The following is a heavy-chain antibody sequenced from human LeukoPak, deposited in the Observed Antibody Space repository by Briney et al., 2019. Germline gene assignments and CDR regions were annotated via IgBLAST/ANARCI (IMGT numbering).Heavy chain of an antibody. CDR2: IRSKANSYAT. CDR3: TRQWGEWIQGYYYYYYMDV. Sequence: GGSLRLSCAASGFTFSGSAMHWVGQASGKGLEWVGRIRSKANSYATAYAASVKGRFTISRDDSKNTAFLQMNSLKTEDTAVYDCTRQWGEWIQGYYYYYYMDVWGKGTTVTISS. CDR1: GFTFSGSA. V-gene: IGHV3-73*01. D-gene: IGHD5-18*01. J-gene: IGHJ6*03.